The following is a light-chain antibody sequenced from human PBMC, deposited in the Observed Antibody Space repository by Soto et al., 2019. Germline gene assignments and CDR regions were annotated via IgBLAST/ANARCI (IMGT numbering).Light chain of an antibody. V-gene: IGLV1-44*01. Sequence: QSALTQPPSASGTPGQRVTISCSGSSSNIGSNTVNWYQQLPGTAPKLLIYSNNQRPSGVPDRFSGSKSGTSASLTISGLQAEDEADYFCCSYAGKNFPFYVFGTGTKVTVL. CDR3: CSYAGKNFPFYV. CDR2: SNN. J-gene: IGLJ1*01. CDR1: SSNIGSNT.